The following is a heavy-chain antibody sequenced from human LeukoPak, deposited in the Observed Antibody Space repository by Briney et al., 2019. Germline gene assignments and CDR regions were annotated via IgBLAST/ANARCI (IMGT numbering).Heavy chain of an antibody. V-gene: IGHV3-30-3*01. CDR3: ARDRIDSSGYPNWFDP. Sequence: GGSLRLSCAASGFTFSSHAMHWVRQAPGKGLEWVAVISSDGSNKFYADSVKGRLTISRDNSKNTLFLQMNSLRSEDTALYYCARDRIDSSGYPNWFDPWGQGTRVTVSS. CDR2: ISSDGSNK. D-gene: IGHD3-22*01. CDR1: GFTFSSHA. J-gene: IGHJ5*02.